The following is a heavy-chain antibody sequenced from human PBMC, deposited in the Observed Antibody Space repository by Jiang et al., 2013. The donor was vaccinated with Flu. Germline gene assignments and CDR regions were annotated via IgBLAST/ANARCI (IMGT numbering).Heavy chain of an antibody. J-gene: IGHJ4*02. V-gene: IGHV4-38-2*02. CDR1: GYSISSGYY. CDR3: ARVRRHRVIAAQTEFDY. D-gene: IGHD6-13*01. Sequence: SGSGLVKPSETLSLTCTVSGYSISSGYYWGWIRQPPGKGLEWIGSIYHSGSTYYNPSLKSRVTISVDTSKNQFSLKLSSVTAADTAVYYCARVRRHRVIAAQTEFDYWGQGTLVTVSS. CDR2: IYHSGST.